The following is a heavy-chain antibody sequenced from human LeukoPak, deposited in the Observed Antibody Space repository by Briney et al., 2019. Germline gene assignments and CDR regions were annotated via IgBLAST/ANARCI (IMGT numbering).Heavy chain of an antibody. CDR1: GGSMSSYY. CDR2: IYSSGST. CDR3: ARQFAVGDYDILTGYSKGIYFDY. Sequence: TPSETLSLTCTVSGGSMSSYYWSWIRQPAGKGLEWIGRIYSSGSTNQNPSLKSRVTMSVDTSKNQFSLKLSSVTAADTAVYYCARQFAVGDYDILTGYSKGIYFDYWGQGTLVTVSS. V-gene: IGHV4-4*07. J-gene: IGHJ4*02. D-gene: IGHD3-9*01.